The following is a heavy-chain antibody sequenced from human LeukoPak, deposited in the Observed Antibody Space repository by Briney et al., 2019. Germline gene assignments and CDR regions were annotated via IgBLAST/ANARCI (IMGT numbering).Heavy chain of an antibody. CDR3: AKIIFGMVRGVIHDY. J-gene: IGHJ4*02. V-gene: IGHV3-30*02. CDR2: IRYDGSNK. CDR1: GFTFSSYW. Sequence: GGSLRLSCATSGFTFSSYWMSWVRQAPGQGLEWVAFIRYDGSNKYYADSVKGRFTISRDNSKNTLYLQMNSLRAEDTAVYYCAKIIFGMVRGVIHDYWGQGTLVTVSS. D-gene: IGHD3-10*01.